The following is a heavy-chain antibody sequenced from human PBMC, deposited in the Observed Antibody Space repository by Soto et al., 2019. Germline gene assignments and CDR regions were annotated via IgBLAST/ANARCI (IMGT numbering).Heavy chain of an antibody. J-gene: IGHJ4*02. Sequence: QVQLVESGGGVVQPGRSLRLSCAASGFTFSSYAMHWVRQAPGKGLEWVAVISYDGSNKYYADSVKGRFTISRDNSKNTLYLQMNSLRAEDTAVYYCARELRDGYTSPDYWGQGTLVTVSS. CDR3: ARELRDGYTSPDY. CDR1: GFTFSSYA. V-gene: IGHV3-30-3*01. D-gene: IGHD5-12*01. CDR2: ISYDGSNK.